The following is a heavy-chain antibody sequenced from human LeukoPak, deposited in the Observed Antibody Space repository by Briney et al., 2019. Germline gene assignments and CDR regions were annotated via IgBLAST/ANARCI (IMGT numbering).Heavy chain of an antibody. CDR2: IDPSGNVK. CDR3: AKDEWVHAFDI. J-gene: IGHJ3*02. V-gene: IGHV3-11*04. Sequence: PGGSLRLSCAASGFIFSDYYMSWVRQAPGKGLEWLSYIDPSGNVKYYADSVKGRFTISRDNSKNTLYLQMNSLRAEDTAVYYCAKDEWVHAFDIWGQGTMVTVSS. D-gene: IGHD2-8*01. CDR1: GFIFSDYY.